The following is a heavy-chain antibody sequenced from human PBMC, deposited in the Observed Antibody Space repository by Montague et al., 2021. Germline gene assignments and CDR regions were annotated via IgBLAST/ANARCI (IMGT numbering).Heavy chain of an antibody. J-gene: IGHJ4*02. CDR1: GGSVSSPDW. CDR2: IYHNGNT. V-gene: IGHV4-4*02. Sequence: SETLSLTCAVSGGSVSSPDWWSWVRQAPGKGLEWIGDIYHNGNTNFNPSLKSRVTISVDKSKNQFSLQLTSVTAADTAVYYCAIWPAYSTTWYYFDSWGQGTQVIVSS. CDR3: AIWPAYSTTWYYFDS. D-gene: IGHD2/OR15-2a*01.